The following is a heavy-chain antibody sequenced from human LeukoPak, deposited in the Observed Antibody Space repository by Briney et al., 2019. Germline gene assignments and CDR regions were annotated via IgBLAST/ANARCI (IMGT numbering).Heavy chain of an antibody. D-gene: IGHD1-7*01. J-gene: IGHJ6*03. Sequence: PSETLSLTCAVYGGSFSNYYWSWIRQTPGKGMEWIGEINDSGRTNYNPSLMGRVTVSVDTSKNQFSLRLTSVTATDTAVYYCARRWNYGRNYYIDVWGKGAAVSVSS. CDR2: INDSGRT. V-gene: IGHV4-34*01. CDR3: ARRWNYGRNYYIDV. CDR1: GGSFSNYY.